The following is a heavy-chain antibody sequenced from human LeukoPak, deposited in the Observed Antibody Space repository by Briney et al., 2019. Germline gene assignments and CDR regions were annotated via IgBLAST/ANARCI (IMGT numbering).Heavy chain of an antibody. J-gene: IGHJ6*03. CDR3: ARQVEQPVLYYYMDV. D-gene: IGHD1-14*01. CDR1: GYSFTSYW. V-gene: IGHV5-51*01. Sequence: GESLKISCKGSGYSFTSYWIGWVRQMPGKGLEWMGIIYPGDSDTRYSPSFQGQVTISADKSISTAYLQWSSLKASDTAMCYCARQVEQPVLYYYMDVWGKGTTVTVSS. CDR2: IYPGDSDT.